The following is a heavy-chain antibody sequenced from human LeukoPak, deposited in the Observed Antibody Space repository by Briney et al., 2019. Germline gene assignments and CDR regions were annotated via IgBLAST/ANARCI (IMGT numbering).Heavy chain of an antibody. V-gene: IGHV4-38-2*01. D-gene: IGHD6-13*01. CDR2: IYHSGST. CDR3: ARGYSSNWGEYYYYGMDV. J-gene: IGHJ6*04. Sequence: SETLSLTCAVSGYSISSGYYWGWIRQPPGKGLEWIGSIYHSGSTYYNPSLKSRVTISVDTSKNQFSLKLSSVTAADTAVYYCARGYSSNWGEYYYYGMDVWGKGTTVTVSS. CDR1: GYSISSGYY.